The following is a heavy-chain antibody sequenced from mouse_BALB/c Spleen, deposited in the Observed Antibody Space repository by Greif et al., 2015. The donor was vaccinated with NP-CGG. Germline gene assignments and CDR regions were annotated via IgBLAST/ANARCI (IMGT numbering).Heavy chain of an antibody. Sequence: VQLQQSGPGLVAPSQSLSITCTVSGFSLTSYGVHWVRQPPGKGLEWLGVIWAGGSTNYDSALMSRLSISKDNSKSQVFLKMNSLQTDDTAMYYCARGVVADAMDYWGQGTSVTVSS. CDR3: ARGVVADAMDY. J-gene: IGHJ4*01. D-gene: IGHD1-1*01. CDR1: GFSLTSYG. CDR2: IWAGGST. V-gene: IGHV2-9*02.